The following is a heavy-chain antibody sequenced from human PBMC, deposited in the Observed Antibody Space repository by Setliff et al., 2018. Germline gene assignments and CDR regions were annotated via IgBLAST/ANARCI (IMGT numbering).Heavy chain of an antibody. Sequence: SETLSLTCAVSGVSINSLSWWSWVRQSPGKGLEWIGEIYHDGNTKFNPSVHYNPSLKSRVTISVDTAKNQFSLKLTSVTAADTAVYYCARASVVHAIAVGYWGQGTLVTVSS. D-gene: IGHD2-15*01. CDR3: ARASVVHAIAVGY. J-gene: IGHJ4*02. V-gene: IGHV4-4*02. CDR1: GVSINSLSW. CDR2: IYHDGNT.